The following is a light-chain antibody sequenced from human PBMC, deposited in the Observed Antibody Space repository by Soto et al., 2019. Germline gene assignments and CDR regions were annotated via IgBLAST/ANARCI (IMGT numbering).Light chain of an antibody. V-gene: IGLV2-18*02. Sequence: QSALTQPPSVSGSPGQSVTISCTGTSSDVGSYNRVSWYQQPPGTAPKLMIYDVSNRPSGVPDRFSGSKSGNTASLTISGLQAEAEADYYCSTYTSSRTVVFGAGTKLTVL. CDR2: DVS. CDR1: SSDVGSYNR. J-gene: IGLJ2*01. CDR3: STYTSSRTVV.